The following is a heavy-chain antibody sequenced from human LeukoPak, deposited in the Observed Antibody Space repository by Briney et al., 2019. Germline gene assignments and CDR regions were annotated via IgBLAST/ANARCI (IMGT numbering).Heavy chain of an antibody. D-gene: IGHD5-18*01. J-gene: IGHJ5*02. V-gene: IGHV4-30-4*08. CDR2: IYYSVNT. CDR3: GDTASNWFDP. CDR1: GGSISSGDFY. Sequence: SETLSLTCTVSGGSISSGDFYWTWISQPPGKGLERIGYIYYSVNTYYNPYLKSRATISEETTKKQFSLKLSSVTATDTAVYYCGDTASNWFDPWGQGTLVTVPS.